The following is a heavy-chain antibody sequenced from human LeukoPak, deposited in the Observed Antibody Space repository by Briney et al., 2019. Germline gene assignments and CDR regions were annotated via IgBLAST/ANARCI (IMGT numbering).Heavy chain of an antibody. D-gene: IGHD5-18*01. CDR2: IYSGGST. V-gene: IGHV3-66*01. Sequence: GGSLRLSCAASEFSVGSNYMTWVRQAPGKGLEWVSVIYSGGSTYYADSVKGRFTISRDNSKNTLYLQMNSLRAEDTAVYYCARIQLWLPGLFDYWGQGTLVTVSS. J-gene: IGHJ4*02. CDR1: EFSVGSNY. CDR3: ARIQLWLPGLFDY.